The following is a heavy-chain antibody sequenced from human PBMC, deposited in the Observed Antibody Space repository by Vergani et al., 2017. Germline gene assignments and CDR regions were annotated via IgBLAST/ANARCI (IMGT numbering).Heavy chain of an antibody. D-gene: IGHD4-17*01. CDR3: ARKPPPMTTVTTPRLYWYFDL. CDR1: GVTFSSYS. Sequence: EVQLVESGGGLVKPGGSLRLSCAASGVTFSSYSMNWVRQAPGKGLEWVSSISSSSSYIYYADSVKGRFTISRDNAKNSLYLQMNSLRAEDTAVYYCARKPPPMTTVTTPRLYWYFDLWGRGTLVTVSS. CDR2: ISSSSSYI. V-gene: IGHV3-21*01. J-gene: IGHJ2*01.